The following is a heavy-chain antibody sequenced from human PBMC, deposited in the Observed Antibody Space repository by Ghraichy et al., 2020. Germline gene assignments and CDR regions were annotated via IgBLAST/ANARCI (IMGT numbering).Heavy chain of an antibody. V-gene: IGHV3-23*01. J-gene: IGHJ3*01. Sequence: GGSLRLSCAASGFTFSSYAMGWVRQAPGKGLEWVSTISSSGGTTYYADSVKGRFTISRDNSKNTLYLQMNSLRAEDTAVYYCAKGIAATGTGSAFDVWGQGTMVTGSS. CDR2: ISSSGGTT. CDR1: GFTFSSYA. CDR3: AKGIAATGTGSAFDV. D-gene: IGHD6-13*01.